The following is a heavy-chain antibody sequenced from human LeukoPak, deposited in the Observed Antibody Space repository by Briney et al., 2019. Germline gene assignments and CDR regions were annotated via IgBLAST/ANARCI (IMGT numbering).Heavy chain of an antibody. CDR3: TRARSGYYADPSEI. CDR1: RLSFIIYA. Sequence: PVCDLLLSGSSTRLSFIIYAMHWARHPPGTGLEYDQSISSNGSSTYYADSVKGRFTISRDDSKSIAYLQMNSLKTEDTAVYYCTRARSGYYADPSEIWGQGTMVTVSS. D-gene: IGHD3-22*01. V-gene: IGHV3-64*04. J-gene: IGHJ3*02. CDR2: ISSNGSST.